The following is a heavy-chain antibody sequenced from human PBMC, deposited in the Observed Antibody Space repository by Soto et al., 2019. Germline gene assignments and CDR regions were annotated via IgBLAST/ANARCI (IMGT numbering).Heavy chain of an antibody. CDR3: ARVSTMVRGVIIQSFDP. Sequence: ASVKVSCKASGYTFTSYGISWVRQAPGQGLEWMGWISAYNGNTNYAQKLQGRVTMTTDTSTSIAYMELRSLRSDDTAVYYCARVSTMVRGVIIQSFDPCGQGTLVTVSS. D-gene: IGHD3-10*01. CDR2: ISAYNGNT. CDR1: GYTFTSYG. V-gene: IGHV1-18*01. J-gene: IGHJ5*02.